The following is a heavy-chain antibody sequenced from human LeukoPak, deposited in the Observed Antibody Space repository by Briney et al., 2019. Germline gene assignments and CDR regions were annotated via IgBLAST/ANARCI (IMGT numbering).Heavy chain of an antibody. CDR1: DGSISSFY. J-gene: IGHJ4*02. V-gene: IGHV4-59*08. Sequence: SETLSLTCTVSDGSISSFYWSWIRQPPGKGLEWVGRIYYSGSTDYNPSLKSRVSMSVDTSKNQFSLRLTSVTAADTAVYYCARLRHRTAAFDYWGQGRLVTVSS. CDR2: IYYSGST. CDR3: ARLRHRTAAFDY. D-gene: IGHD1-1*01.